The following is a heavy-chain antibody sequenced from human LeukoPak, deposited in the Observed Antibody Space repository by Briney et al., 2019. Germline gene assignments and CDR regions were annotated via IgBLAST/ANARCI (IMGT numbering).Heavy chain of an antibody. CDR2: IWYDGSNK. V-gene: IGHV3-33*01. CDR3: ARDIVSYYIDY. J-gene: IGHJ4*02. D-gene: IGHD2-2*02. CDR1: GFTFSRHG. Sequence: GGSLRPSCAASGFTFSRHGMHWVRQAPGKGLEWVAVIWYDGSNKYYADAVKGRFTISRDNPKNMLYLQMNSLRAEDTAVYYCARDIVSYYIDYWGQGTLVTVSS.